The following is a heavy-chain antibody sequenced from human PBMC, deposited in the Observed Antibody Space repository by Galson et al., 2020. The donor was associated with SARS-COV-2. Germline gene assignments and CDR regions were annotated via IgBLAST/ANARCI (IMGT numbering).Heavy chain of an antibody. CDR3: ARAGYSSTWTLGEAFDV. CDR1: GFTFSNFG. D-gene: IGHD6-13*01. Sequence: GESLKISCAASGFTFSNFGLHWVRQSPGKGLEWVAVISTDGNNKYDADSVQGRFTISRDNSKNTQSLQMNRLRPEDTAVYFCARAGYSSTWTLGEAFDVWGQGTLVTVSS. J-gene: IGHJ3*01. CDR2: ISTDGNNK. V-gene: IGHV3-30*03.